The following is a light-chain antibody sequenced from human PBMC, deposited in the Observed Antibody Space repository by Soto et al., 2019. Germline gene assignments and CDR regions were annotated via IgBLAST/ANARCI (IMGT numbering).Light chain of an antibody. J-gene: IGLJ3*02. CDR1: SSDVGGYNY. Sequence: QSALTQPASVSGSPGQSITISCTGTSSDVGGYNYVSWFQQHPGKAPKLLIFEVSNRPSGVSYRFSGSKSGNTASLTISGLQAEDEADYFCSSYTSRTTWVFGGGTKLTVL. V-gene: IGLV2-14*01. CDR2: EVS. CDR3: SSYTSRTTWV.